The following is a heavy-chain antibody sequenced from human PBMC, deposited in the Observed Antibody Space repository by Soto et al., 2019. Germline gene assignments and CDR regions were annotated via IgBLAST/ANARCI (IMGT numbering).Heavy chain of an antibody. V-gene: IGHV4-31*03. CDR2: IYYNGRT. Sequence: SETLSLTCTVSGGSVNSGGYYWSWIRQHPGKGLDWIGYIYYNGRTYYNPSLESRITISVDTSKNQFSLKLISVTAADTAVYYCARDRKGGVIADDAFDIWGQGTMVTVSS. CDR1: GGSVNSGGYY. CDR3: ARDRKGGVIADDAFDI. D-gene: IGHD2-21*01. J-gene: IGHJ3*02.